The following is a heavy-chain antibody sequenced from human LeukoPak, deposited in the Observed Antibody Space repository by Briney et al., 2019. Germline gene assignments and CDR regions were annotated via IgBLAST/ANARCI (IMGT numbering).Heavy chain of an antibody. CDR1: GFIFSDFY. D-gene: IGHD5/OR15-5a*01. CDR2: ISTSGSYT. CDR3: AGDQVSAVFDY. Sequence: SLRLSCAGSGFIFSDFYMNWIRQAPGKGLEWLAYISTSGSYTTYGDSVKGRFVISRDNTKNSVSLQMDSLRAEDTAVYFCAGDQVSAVFDYWGQGARVTV. J-gene: IGHJ4*02. V-gene: IGHV3-11*05.